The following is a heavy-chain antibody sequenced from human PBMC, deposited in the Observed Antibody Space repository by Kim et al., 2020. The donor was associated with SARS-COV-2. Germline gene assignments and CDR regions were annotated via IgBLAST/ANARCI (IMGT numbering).Heavy chain of an antibody. CDR3: TTTIRTTLTTADDY. D-gene: IGHD4-17*01. J-gene: IGHJ4*02. V-gene: IGHV3-15*01. Sequence: YAASVIGRFTISRDDSENTLYLQMHSLKTDDTAVYYCTTTIRTTLTTADDYWGQGTLVTVSS.